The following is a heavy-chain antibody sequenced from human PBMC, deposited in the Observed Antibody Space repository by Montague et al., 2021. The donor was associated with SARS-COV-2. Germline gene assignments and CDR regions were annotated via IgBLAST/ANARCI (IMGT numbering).Heavy chain of an antibody. Sequence: SVKVSFKVSGSSLSQTTIHWVRQAPGKGLEWMGSLDGQYGDTVYRQTLQGRVAMTADSSTETAYMELANLISDDTAAYYCTTHSISGVVIYAFAFWGQGTMVTVSS. CDR3: TTHSISGVVIYAFAF. CDR2: LDGQYGDT. CDR1: GSSLSQTT. D-gene: IGHD3-3*01. J-gene: IGHJ3*01. V-gene: IGHV1-24*01.